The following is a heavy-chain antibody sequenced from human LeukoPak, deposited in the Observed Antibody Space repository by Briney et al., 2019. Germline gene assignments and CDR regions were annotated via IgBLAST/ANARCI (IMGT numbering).Heavy chain of an antibody. CDR2: IIPIFDTA. CDR3: ARDGAGVGSTKLDH. D-gene: IGHD1-26*01. J-gene: IGHJ5*02. CDR1: GGTFSSYA. Sequence: SVKVSCKASGGTFSSYAISWVRQAPGQGLEWMGGIIPIFDTANYAQKFQGRVTITADESTSTAYMELSSLKSEDTAVYYCARDGAGVGSTKLDHWGQGTLVTVSS. V-gene: IGHV1-69*13.